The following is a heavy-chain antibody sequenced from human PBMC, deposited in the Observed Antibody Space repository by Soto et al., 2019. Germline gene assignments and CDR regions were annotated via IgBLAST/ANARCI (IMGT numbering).Heavy chain of an antibody. D-gene: IGHD4-17*01. J-gene: IGHJ4*02. CDR2: ISTYNGNT. V-gene: IGHV1-18*01. CDR1: GYSFTTSG. CDR3: ARRLYGDYDY. Sequence: QAQLVQSGAEVQEPGASVKVSCTASGYSFTTSGITWVRQAPGQGLEWMGWISTYNGNTNYAQKRQDRVTLTTDTSTSTDYMELRSLRSDDTAVYYCARRLYGDYDYWGQGTLVTVSS.